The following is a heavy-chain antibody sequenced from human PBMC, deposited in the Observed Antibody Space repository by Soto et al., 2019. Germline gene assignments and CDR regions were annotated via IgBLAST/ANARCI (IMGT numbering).Heavy chain of an antibody. CDR2: IYYSGST. D-gene: IGHD6-13*01. CDR1: GGSISSSSYY. Sequence: SETLSLTCTVSGGSISSSSYYFCCIRQPPGKGLEWIGSIYYSGSTYYNPSLKSRVTISVDTSKNQFSLKLSSVTAADTAVYYCARHTRSSSWGWFDPWGQGTLVTVSS. V-gene: IGHV4-39*01. J-gene: IGHJ5*02. CDR3: ARHTRSSSWGWFDP.